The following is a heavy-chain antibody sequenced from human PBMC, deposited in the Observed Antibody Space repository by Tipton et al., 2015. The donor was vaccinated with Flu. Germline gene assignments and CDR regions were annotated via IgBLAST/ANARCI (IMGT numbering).Heavy chain of an antibody. CDR3: ARDTVLLWFGEFIFDY. D-gene: IGHD3-10*01. V-gene: IGHV4-4*07. Sequence: TLSLTCTVSGGSISSYYWSWIRQPAGKGLEWIGRIYTSGSTNYNPSLKSRVTMSVDTSKNQFSLQLNSVTPEDTAVYYCARDTVLLWFGEFIFDYWGQGTLVTVSS. CDR2: IYTSGST. CDR1: GGSISSYY. J-gene: IGHJ4*02.